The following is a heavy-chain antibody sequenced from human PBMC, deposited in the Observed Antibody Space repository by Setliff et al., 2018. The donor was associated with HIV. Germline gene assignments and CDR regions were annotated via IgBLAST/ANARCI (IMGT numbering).Heavy chain of an antibody. Sequence: VKVSCKASGYTFTNYGISWVRQAPGQGLEWMGWISAYNGNTNYAQKLQGRVTMTTDTSTTTAYMELRSLRSDDTAVYYCAKGNSYAESAFDIWGQGTMVTVSS. V-gene: IGHV1-18*01. CDR3: AKGNSYAESAFDI. CDR2: ISAYNGNT. D-gene: IGHD5-18*01. J-gene: IGHJ3*02. CDR1: GYTFTNYG.